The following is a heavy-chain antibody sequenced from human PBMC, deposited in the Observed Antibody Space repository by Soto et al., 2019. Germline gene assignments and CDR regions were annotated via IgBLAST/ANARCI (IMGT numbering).Heavy chain of an antibody. V-gene: IGHV3-9*01. CDR2: ISWDSGKI. CDR3: ARGQSSGSYYTDAFDI. Sequence: SLRLSCAGSGFTFEDYAMHWVRQDPVKGLEWVASISWDSGKIGYADSVKGRFTISRDNAKNSLYLQMNSLRAEDTAVYYCARGQSSGSYYTDAFDIWGQGTMVTVSS. D-gene: IGHD1-26*01. CDR1: GFTFEDYA. J-gene: IGHJ3*02.